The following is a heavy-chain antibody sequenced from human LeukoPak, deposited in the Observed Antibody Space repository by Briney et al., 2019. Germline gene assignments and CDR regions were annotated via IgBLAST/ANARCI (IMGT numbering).Heavy chain of an antibody. CDR2: IYYSGNT. Sequence: PSETLSLTCAVSGDSISTSNSYWGWIRRPPGKGLEWVGSIYYSGNTYYNPSLKSRVTISVDTSKNQFSLKLTSVTAADTAVYYCARVTSGYDSPYYYYYYYMDVWGKGTTVTVSS. CDR3: ARVTSGYDSPYYYYYYYMDV. D-gene: IGHD5-12*01. V-gene: IGHV4-39*01. J-gene: IGHJ6*03. CDR1: GDSISTSNSY.